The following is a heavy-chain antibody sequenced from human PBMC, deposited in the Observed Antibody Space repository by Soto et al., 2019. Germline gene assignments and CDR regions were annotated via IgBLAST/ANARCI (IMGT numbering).Heavy chain of an antibody. D-gene: IGHD3-10*01. V-gene: IGHV3-53*01. Sequence: AGGSLRRSCAASGFTVISSQMTWVLQAPGKALEWVSLIFIGGTTQYAVSVKGRFTISRDYSRNTVFLQMNSLRAEDTAVYYCARLGPYVLGTYSFRHNRFDLCGQGTLVIVSS. J-gene: IGHJ5*02. CDR2: IFIGGTT. CDR1: GFTVISSQ. CDR3: ARLGPYVLGTYSFRHNRFDL.